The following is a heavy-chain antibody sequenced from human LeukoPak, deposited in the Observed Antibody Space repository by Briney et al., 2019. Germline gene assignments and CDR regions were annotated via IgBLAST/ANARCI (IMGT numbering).Heavy chain of an antibody. V-gene: IGHV4-59*01. J-gene: IGHJ4*02. CDR1: GGSISGYY. CDR3: ASILDYGSGSYYRD. CDR2: IYYSGST. Sequence: PSETLSLTCTVSGGSISGYYLSWIRQPPGKELEWIGYIYYSGSTNYNPSLKSRVTISVDTSKNQFSLKLSSVTAADTAVYYCASILDYGSGSYYRDWGQGTLVTVSS. D-gene: IGHD3-10*01.